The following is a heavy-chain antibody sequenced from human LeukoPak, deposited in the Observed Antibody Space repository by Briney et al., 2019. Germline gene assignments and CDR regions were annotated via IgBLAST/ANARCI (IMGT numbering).Heavy chain of an antibody. D-gene: IGHD2-21*02. CDR3: AKDPHIVVVTAIIDC. CDR1: GFTFSSYA. V-gene: IGHV3-23*01. J-gene: IGHJ4*02. CDR2: ISGSGGTT. Sequence: PGRSLRLSCAASGFTFSSYAMSWVRQAPGKGLEWVSAISGSGGTTYYADSVKGRFTISRDNSKNTLYLQMNSLRAEDTAVYYCAKDPHIVVVTAIIDCWGQGTLVTVSS.